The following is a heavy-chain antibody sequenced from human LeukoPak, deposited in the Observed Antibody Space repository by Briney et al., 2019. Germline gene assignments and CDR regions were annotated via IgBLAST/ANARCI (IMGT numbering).Heavy chain of an antibody. J-gene: IGHJ6*02. CDR3: ARVAVGATYYYYGMDV. D-gene: IGHD1-26*01. V-gene: IGHV1-3*01. CDR2: INAGNGNT. Sequence: KVSCKASGYTFTSYAMHWVRQAPGQRLEWMGWINAGNGNTKYSQKFQGRVTITRDTSASTAYMELSSLRSEDTAVYYCARVAVGATYYYYGMDVWGQGTTVTVSS. CDR1: GYTFTSYA.